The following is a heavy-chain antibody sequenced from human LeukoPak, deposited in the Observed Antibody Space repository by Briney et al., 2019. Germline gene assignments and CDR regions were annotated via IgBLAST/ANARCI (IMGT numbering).Heavy chain of an antibody. V-gene: IGHV3-23*01. Sequence: PGGSLRLSCAASGFTFSSYAMSWVRQAPGKGLEWVSAISGSGGSTYYADCVKGRCTIPRDNSKTTLYLQMNSMRAEDTAVYYCATRGDILSGYPYYFDYWGQGTLVTVSS. J-gene: IGHJ4*02. CDR3: ATRGDILSGYPYYFDY. D-gene: IGHD3-9*01. CDR2: ISGSGGST. CDR1: GFTFSSYA.